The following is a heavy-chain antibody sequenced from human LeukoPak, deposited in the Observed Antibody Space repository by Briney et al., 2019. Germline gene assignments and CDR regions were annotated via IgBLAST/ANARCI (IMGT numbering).Heavy chain of an antibody. D-gene: IGHD1-26*01. CDR3: ARQINSGSYPFDY. Sequence: GGSLRLSCAASGLIVSNNFMSWVRQAPGKGLEWASIVYSGGHTYYADSVKGRFTISRDNSKNTLYLQMNSLRAEDTAVYYCARQINSGSYPFDYWGQGTLVTVSS. J-gene: IGHJ4*02. CDR1: GLIVSNNF. V-gene: IGHV3-66*04. CDR2: VYSGGHT.